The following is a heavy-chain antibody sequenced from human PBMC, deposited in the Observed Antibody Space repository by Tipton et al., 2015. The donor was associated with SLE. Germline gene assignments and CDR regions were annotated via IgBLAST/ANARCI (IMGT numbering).Heavy chain of an antibody. J-gene: IGHJ4*02. CDR2: IYYSGST. D-gene: IGHD6-19*01. Sequence: TLSLTCTVSGGSISSSSYCWGWIRQPPGKGLEWIGSIYYSGSTYYNPSLKSRVTISVDTSKNQFSLQLNSVTPEDTAVYYCARSTVYSSGLGYWGQGTLVTVSS. V-gene: IGHV4-39*07. CDR1: GGSISSSSYC. CDR3: ARSTVYSSGLGY.